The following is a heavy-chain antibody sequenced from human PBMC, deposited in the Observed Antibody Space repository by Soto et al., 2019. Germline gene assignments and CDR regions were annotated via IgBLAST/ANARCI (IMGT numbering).Heavy chain of an antibody. CDR1: GFTFSSYS. CDR3: ARDRYSYYDFWSGSLPYYYYGMDV. D-gene: IGHD3-3*01. J-gene: IGHJ6*02. V-gene: IGHV3-48*04. Sequence: GGSLRLSCVASGFTFSSYSLVWVRQAPGKGLEWISYIFVDSTIIYYADSVKGRFTVSRDNAQNSLFLLMNSLRAEDTAVYYCARDRYSYYDFWSGSLPYYYYGMDVWGQGTTVTVSS. CDR2: IFVDSTII.